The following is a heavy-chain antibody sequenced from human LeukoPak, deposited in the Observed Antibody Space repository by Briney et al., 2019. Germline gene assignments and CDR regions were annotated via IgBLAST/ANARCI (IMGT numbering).Heavy chain of an antibody. V-gene: IGHV1-69*01. J-gene: IGHJ3*02. CDR2: IIPIFGTA. D-gene: IGHD1-1*01. CDR1: GGTFSSYA. Sequence: GASVKVSCKASGGTFSSYAISWVRQAPGQGLEWMGGIIPIFGTANYAQKFQGRVTITADESTSTAYMELSSLRSEDTAVYYCARRDNWNDGGTFDIWGQGTMVTVSS. CDR3: ARRDNWNDGGTFDI.